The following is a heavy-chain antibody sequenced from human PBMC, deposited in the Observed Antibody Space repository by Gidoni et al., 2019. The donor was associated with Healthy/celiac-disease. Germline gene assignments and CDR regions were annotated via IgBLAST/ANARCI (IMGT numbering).Heavy chain of an antibody. D-gene: IGHD5-18*01. CDR1: GFSFSSYG. Sequence: QVQLVESGGGVVQPGRSLRLSCAASGFSFSSYGMHWVRQAPGKGLEWVAVIWYDGSNKYYADSVKGRFTISRDNSKNTLYLQMNSLRAEDTAVYYCARGADTAMVKGPYGMDVWGQGTTVTVSS. J-gene: IGHJ6*02. CDR2: IWYDGSNK. V-gene: IGHV3-33*01. CDR3: ARGADTAMVKGPYGMDV.